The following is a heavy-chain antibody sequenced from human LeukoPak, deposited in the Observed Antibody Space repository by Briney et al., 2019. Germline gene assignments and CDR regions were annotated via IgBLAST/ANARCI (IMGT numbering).Heavy chain of an antibody. J-gene: IGHJ3*02. CDR1: GYTFTNYA. V-gene: IGHV1-46*01. D-gene: IGHD4-23*01. CDR3: ARVSYGGNSGTFDI. CDR2: INPSGGTT. Sequence: GASVKVSCKASGYTFTNYAMNWVRQAPGQGLEWMGIINPSGGTTSYAQKFQGRVTMTRDMSTSTVYMELSSLRSEDTAVYYCARVSYGGNSGTFDIWGQGTMVTVSS.